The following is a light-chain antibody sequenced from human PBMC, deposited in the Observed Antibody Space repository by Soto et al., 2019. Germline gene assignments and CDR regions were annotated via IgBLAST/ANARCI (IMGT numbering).Light chain of an antibody. CDR2: EVN. V-gene: IGLV2-8*01. Sequence: QSVLTQPPSASGSPGQSVTMSCSGTSSDVGGDNYVSWYQQHPGKAPKLMIFEVNKRPSGVPDRFSGSKSGNTASLTVSGLQAEDEADYYCSSYAGTNNWVFGGGTKLNVL. CDR1: SSDVGGDNY. CDR3: SSYAGTNNWV. J-gene: IGLJ3*02.